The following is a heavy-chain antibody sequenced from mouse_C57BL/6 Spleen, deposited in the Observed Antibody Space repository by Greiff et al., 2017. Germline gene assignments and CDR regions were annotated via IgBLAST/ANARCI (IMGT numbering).Heavy chain of an antibody. D-gene: IGHD2-4*01. J-gene: IGHJ3*01. CDR1: GYTFTSYW. CDR3: ARELRLDPYDYPFAY. V-gene: IGHV1-72*01. CDR2: IDPNSGGT. Sequence: QVHVKQPGAELVKPGASVKLSCKASGYTFTSYWMHWVKQRPGRGLEWIGRIDPNSGGTKYNEKFKSKATLTVDKPSSTAYMQLSSLTSEDSAVYYCARELRLDPYDYPFAYWGQGTLVTVSA.